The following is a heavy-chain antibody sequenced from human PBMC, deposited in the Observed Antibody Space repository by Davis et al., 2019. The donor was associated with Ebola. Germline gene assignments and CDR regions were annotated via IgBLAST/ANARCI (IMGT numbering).Heavy chain of an antibody. V-gene: IGHV4-4*02. CDR1: GGSISSSNW. Sequence: MPSETLSLTCAVSGGSISSSNWWSWVRQPPGKGLEWIGYIYYSGSADYNPSLRSRVTISVDRSKNQFSLNLNSVTAADTAVYYCAKGLMATLTPPFDCWGQGTLVTVSS. D-gene: IGHD2-8*01. CDR2: IYYSGSA. CDR3: AKGLMATLTPPFDC. J-gene: IGHJ4*02.